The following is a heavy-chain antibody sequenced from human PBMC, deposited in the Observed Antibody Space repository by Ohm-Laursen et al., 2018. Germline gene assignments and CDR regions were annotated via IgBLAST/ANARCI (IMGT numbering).Heavy chain of an antibody. CDR2: ISSTSRTI. CDR1: GFTFSSYS. D-gene: IGHD2-8*01. Sequence: SLRLSCTASGFTFSSYSMNWVRQAPGKGLEWVSYISSTSRTIYYADSVKGRFTISRDNAKNSLYLQMNSLRAEDTALYYCANGDYWGQGTLVTVSS. J-gene: IGHJ4*02. V-gene: IGHV3-48*04. CDR3: ANGDY.